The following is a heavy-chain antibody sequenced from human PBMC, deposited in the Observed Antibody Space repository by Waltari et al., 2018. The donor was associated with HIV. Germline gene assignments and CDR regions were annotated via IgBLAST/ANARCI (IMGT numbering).Heavy chain of an antibody. V-gene: IGHV2-5*01. CDR1: GFSLSTSGVG. D-gene: IGHD3-10*01. Sequence: QITLKESGPTLVKPTQTLTLTCTFSGFSLSTSGVGVAWIRQPPGKALESLALISWNDDKRYSRSIKSRLTITKETSKNQVVITITSMDPVETATYYCAHRLSLPTFYGSGTYYSLTYFDYWGQGTLVTVSS. CDR2: ISWNDDK. J-gene: IGHJ4*02. CDR3: AHRLSLPTFYGSGTYYSLTYFDY.